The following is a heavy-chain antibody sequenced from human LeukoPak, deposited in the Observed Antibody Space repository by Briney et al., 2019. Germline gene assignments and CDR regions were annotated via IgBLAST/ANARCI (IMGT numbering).Heavy chain of an antibody. CDR2: INHSGST. CDR1: GGSFSGYY. CDR3: ARGFSSSSVDY. V-gene: IGHV4-34*01. Sequence: SETLSLTCAVYGGSFSGYYWSWIRQPPGKGLEWIGEINHSGSTNYNPSLKSRVTISVDTSNNQFSLKLSSVTAADTAVYYCARGFSSSSVDYWGQGTLVTVSS. J-gene: IGHJ4*02. D-gene: IGHD6-6*01.